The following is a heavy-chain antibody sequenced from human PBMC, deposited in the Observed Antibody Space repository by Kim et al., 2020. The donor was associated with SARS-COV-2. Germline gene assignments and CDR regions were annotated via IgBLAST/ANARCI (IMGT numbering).Heavy chain of an antibody. Sequence: GGSLRLSCAASGFTFSNAWMSWVRQAPGKGLEWVGRIKSKTDGGTTDYAAPVKGRFTISRDDSKNTLYLQMNSLKTEDTAVYYCTTGTVLRYFDWLLRSDYYYGMDVWGQGTTVTVS. CDR1: GFTFSNAW. J-gene: IGHJ6*02. CDR3: TTGTVLRYFDWLLRSDYYYGMDV. V-gene: IGHV3-15*01. D-gene: IGHD3-9*01. CDR2: IKSKTDGGTT.